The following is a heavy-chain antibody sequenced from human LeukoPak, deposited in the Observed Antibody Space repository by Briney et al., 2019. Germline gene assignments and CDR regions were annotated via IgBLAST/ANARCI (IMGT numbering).Heavy chain of an antibody. CDR3: ARDRIAARRFDY. D-gene: IGHD6-6*01. J-gene: IGHJ4*02. V-gene: IGHV1-2*02. Sequence: ASVKVSCKASGYTFTDYYMHWVRQAPGQGLEWMGWINPNSGGTNYAQKFRGRVTMTRDTSISTAYMELSRLRSDDTAVYYCARDRIAARRFDYWGQGTLVTVSS. CDR2: INPNSGGT. CDR1: GYTFTDYY.